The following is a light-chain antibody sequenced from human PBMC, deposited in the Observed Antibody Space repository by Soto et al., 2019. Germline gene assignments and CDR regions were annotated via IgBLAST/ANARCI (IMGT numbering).Light chain of an antibody. CDR3: QQYGISPLT. V-gene: IGKV3-20*01. Sequence: EVVLTQSPGTLSLSPGERATLSCRASQSVSTSFLAWYQQKPGQAPRFLIYGASYRATGIPDRFSGTGSGTDFTLTISRLEPEDFAVYYCQQYGISPLTFGGGTRWIS. J-gene: IGKJ4*01. CDR2: GAS. CDR1: QSVSTSF.